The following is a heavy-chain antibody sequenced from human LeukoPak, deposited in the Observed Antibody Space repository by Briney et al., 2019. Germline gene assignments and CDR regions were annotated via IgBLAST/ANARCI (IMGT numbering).Heavy chain of an antibody. J-gene: IGHJ3*02. D-gene: IGHD6-6*01. CDR2: IYYSGST. V-gene: IGHV4-59*01. CDR1: GGSISSYY. CDR3: ARDHPSSSPYDAFDI. Sequence: SETLSLTCTVSGGSISSYYWSWIRQPPGKGLEWIGYIYYSGSTNYNPSLKSRVTISVDTSKNQFSLKLSSVTAADTAVYYCARDHPSSSPYDAFDIWGQGTMVTVSS.